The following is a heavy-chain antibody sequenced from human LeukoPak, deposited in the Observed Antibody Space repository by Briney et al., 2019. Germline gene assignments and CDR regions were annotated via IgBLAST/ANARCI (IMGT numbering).Heavy chain of an antibody. V-gene: IGHV7-4-1*02. CDR3: ARAYQSLGGLSLPDY. CDR2: IHPSTGNP. CDR1: GYTFTNYA. J-gene: IGHJ4*02. Sequence: ASVKVSCKASGYTFTNYAMNWVRQAPGQGLEWMGWIHPSTGNPTYAQGFTGRFVFSLDTSVSTTYLQISSLKAEDTAVYFCARAYQSLGGLSLPDYWGQGTLVTVSS. D-gene: IGHD3-16*02.